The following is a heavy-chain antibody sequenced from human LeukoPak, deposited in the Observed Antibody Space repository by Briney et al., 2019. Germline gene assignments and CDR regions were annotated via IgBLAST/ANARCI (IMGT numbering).Heavy chain of an antibody. Sequence: GGSLRLSCAASGFTFSSYAVSWVRQAPGKGLEWVSAISGSGGSTYYADSVKGRFTISRDNSKNTIYLQMNSLRAEDTAVYYCAKDLRSRIAAAGAPDYWGQGTLVTVSS. CDR1: GFTFSSYA. J-gene: IGHJ4*02. D-gene: IGHD6-13*01. CDR2: ISGSGGST. CDR3: AKDLRSRIAAAGAPDY. V-gene: IGHV3-23*01.